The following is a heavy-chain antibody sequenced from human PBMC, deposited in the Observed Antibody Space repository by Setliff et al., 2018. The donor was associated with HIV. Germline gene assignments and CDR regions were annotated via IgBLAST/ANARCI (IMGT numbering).Heavy chain of an antibody. J-gene: IGHJ4*02. D-gene: IGHD5-18*01. Sequence: ASVKVSCKASGYSFTDYYIHWVRQAPGQGLEWMGWINHKSDGTNYAQKFQGWITMTRDTSISTAYMELSRLRSDDTAVYYCATGYGSVLYFDYWGQGTLVTVSS. CDR3: ATGYGSVLYFDY. CDR1: GYSFTDYY. V-gene: IGHV1-2*04. CDR2: INHKSDGT.